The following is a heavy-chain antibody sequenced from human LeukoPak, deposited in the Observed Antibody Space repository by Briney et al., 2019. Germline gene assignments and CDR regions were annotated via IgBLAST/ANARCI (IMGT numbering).Heavy chain of an antibody. CDR2: ISYDGSSK. CDR3: ARGSGHNLDAFDI. Sequence: GGSLRLSCTASGFFFSSYAMHWVRQAPGKGLEWVALISYDGSSKYYADSVMGRFTISRDSSKNTLYLEMNSLRAEDKAVYYCARGSGHNLDAFDIWGQGTMVTVSS. J-gene: IGHJ3*02. D-gene: IGHD5-24*01. CDR1: GFFFSSYA. V-gene: IGHV3-30*04.